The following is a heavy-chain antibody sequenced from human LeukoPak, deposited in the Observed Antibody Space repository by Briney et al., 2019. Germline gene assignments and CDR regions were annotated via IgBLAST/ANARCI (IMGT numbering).Heavy chain of an antibody. CDR3: ARLEGSGWYVGNWFDP. J-gene: IGHJ5*02. CDR2: IYYSGST. CDR1: GGSISSSSYY. D-gene: IGHD6-19*01. V-gene: IGHV4-39*01. Sequence: PSETLSLTCTVSGGSISSSSYYWGWIRQPQGKGLEWIGSIYYSGSTYYNPSRKSRVTISVDTSKNQFSLKLSPVTAADTAVYYCARLEGSGWYVGNWFDPWGQGTLVTVSS.